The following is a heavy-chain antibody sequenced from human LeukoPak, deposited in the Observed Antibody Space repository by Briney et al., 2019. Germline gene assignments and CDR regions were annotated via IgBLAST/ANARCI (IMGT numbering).Heavy chain of an antibody. CDR1: GYSISSGYY. D-gene: IGHD3-3*01. J-gene: IGHJ5*02. V-gene: IGHV4-38-2*02. Sequence: SETLSLTCAVSGYSISSGYYWGWIRPPPGKGLEWIGSIYHSGNTYYNPSLKSRVTISVDTSKNQFSLKLSSVTAADTAVYYCARDLIRITIFGVVITNWFDPWGQGTLVTVSS. CDR3: ARDLIRITIFGVVITNWFDP. CDR2: IYHSGNT.